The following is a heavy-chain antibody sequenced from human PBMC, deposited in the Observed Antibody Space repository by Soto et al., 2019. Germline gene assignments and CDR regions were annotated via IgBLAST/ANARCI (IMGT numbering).Heavy chain of an antibody. V-gene: IGHV5-51*01. D-gene: IGHD3-10*01. Sequence: PGEALKISCKGSGYSSTSYWIGWVRPMPGKGLEWMGIIYPGDSDTRYSPSFQGQVTISADKSISTAYLQWSSLKASDTAMYYCARHPWSGVQRASYHNYRMDVCGRGTTVTVSS. CDR1: GYSSTSYW. CDR3: ARHPWSGVQRASYHNYRMDV. J-gene: IGHJ6*01. CDR2: IYPGDSDT.